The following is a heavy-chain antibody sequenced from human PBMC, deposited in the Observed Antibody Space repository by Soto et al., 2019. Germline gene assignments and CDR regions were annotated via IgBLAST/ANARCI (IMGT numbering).Heavy chain of an antibody. V-gene: IGHV3-11*04. CDR2: ISSSGSTI. CDR3: ARDGITIFGVITRYGMDV. Sequence: GGSLRLSCAASGFTFSDYYMSWIRQAPGKGLEWVSYISSSGSTIYYADSVKGRFTISRDNAKNSLYLQMNSLRDEDTAVYYCARDGITIFGVITRYGMDVWGQWTTVTVSS. J-gene: IGHJ6*02. D-gene: IGHD3-3*01. CDR1: GFTFSDYY.